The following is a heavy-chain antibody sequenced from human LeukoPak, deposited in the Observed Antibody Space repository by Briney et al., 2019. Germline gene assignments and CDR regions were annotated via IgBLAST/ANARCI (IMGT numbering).Heavy chain of an antibody. CDR1: GGTFSSYA. CDR3: ARGYCSSTSCYPTVGWFDP. CDR2: IIPIFGTA. Sequence: SVKVSCKASGGTFSSYAISWVRQAPGQGLEWMGGIIPIFGTANYAQKFRGRVTITADESTSTAYMELSSLRSEDTAVYYCARGYCSSTSCYPTVGWFDPWGQGTLVTVSS. J-gene: IGHJ5*02. V-gene: IGHV1-69*01. D-gene: IGHD2-2*01.